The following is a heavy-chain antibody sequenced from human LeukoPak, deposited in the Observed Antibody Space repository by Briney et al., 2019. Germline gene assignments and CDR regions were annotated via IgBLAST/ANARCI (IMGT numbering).Heavy chain of an antibody. V-gene: IGHV1-2*02. J-gene: IGHJ5*02. CDR1: EYTFTAYD. D-gene: IGHD3-16*01. CDR3: TRGVTGDYWFDP. CDR2: INARSGGR. Sequence: ASVKVSCKPSEYTFTAYDMHWVRQAPGPGLECMGWINARSGGRDYAQKFQGRVTMTRETSISTAYMQLSRLTCDATAVYYCTRGVTGDYWFDPWGQGTLVTVSS.